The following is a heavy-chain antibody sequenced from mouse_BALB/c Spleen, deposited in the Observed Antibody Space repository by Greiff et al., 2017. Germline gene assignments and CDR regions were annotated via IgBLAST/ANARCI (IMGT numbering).Heavy chain of an antibody. CDR1: GYAFSSYW. CDR2: IYPGDGDT. D-gene: IGHD2-10*01. J-gene: IGHJ2*01. V-gene: IGHV1-80*01. CDR3: ARAYYGNPYYFDY. Sequence: QVQLQQSGAELVRPGSSVKISCKASGYAFSSYWMNWVKQRPGQGLEWIGQIYPGDGDTNYNGKFKGKATLTADKSSSTAYMQLSSLTSEDSAVYFCARAYYGNPYYFDYWGQGTTLTVSS.